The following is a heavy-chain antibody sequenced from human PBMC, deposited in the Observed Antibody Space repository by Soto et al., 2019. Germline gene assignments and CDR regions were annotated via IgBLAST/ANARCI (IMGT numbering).Heavy chain of an antibody. CDR3: ARGGYSSGWYSDVIDY. CDR1: GGSISSGGYY. J-gene: IGHJ4*02. CDR2: IYYSGST. Sequence: SETLSLTCTVSGGSISSGGYYWSWIRQHPGKGLEWIGYIYYSGSTYYNPSLKSRVTISVDTSKNQFSLKLSSVTAADTAVYYCARGGYSSGWYSDVIDYWGQGTLVTVSS. V-gene: IGHV4-31*03. D-gene: IGHD6-19*01.